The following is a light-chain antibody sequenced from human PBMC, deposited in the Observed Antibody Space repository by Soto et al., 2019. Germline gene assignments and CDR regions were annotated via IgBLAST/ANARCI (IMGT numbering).Light chain of an antibody. CDR3: SSYTSSSTLT. Sequence: QSVLTQPASVSGSPGQSITISCTGTRSDVGGYNYVSWYQQHPGKAPKLMIYEVSNRPSGVSNRLSGSKSGNTASLTISGLQAEDEADYYCSSYTSSSTLTFGGGTKLTVL. CDR2: EVS. J-gene: IGLJ2*01. V-gene: IGLV2-14*01. CDR1: RSDVGGYNY.